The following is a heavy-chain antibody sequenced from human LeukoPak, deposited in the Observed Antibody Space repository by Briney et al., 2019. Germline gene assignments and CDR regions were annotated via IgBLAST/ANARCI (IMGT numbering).Heavy chain of an antibody. J-gene: IGHJ4*02. D-gene: IGHD3-3*01. CDR3: AKGDPESDFWSGYYRD. CDR2: INHSGST. V-gene: IGHV4-34*01. CDR1: GGSFSGYY. Sequence: PSETLSLTCAVYGGSFSGYYWSWIRQPPGKGLEWIGEINHSGSTNYNPSLKSRVTISVDTSKNQFSLKLSSVTAADTAVYYCAKGDPESDFWSGYYRDWGQGTLVTVSS.